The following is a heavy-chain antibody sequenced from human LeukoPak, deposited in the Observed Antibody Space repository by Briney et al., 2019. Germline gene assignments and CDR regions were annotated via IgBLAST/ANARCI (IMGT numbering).Heavy chain of an antibody. D-gene: IGHD3-22*01. V-gene: IGHV4-59*01. CDR2: IYYSGST. CDR3: ARVLNLHYYDSSGNAFDI. J-gene: IGHJ3*02. CDR1: GGSISSYY. Sequence: KPSETLSLTCTVSGGSISSYYWSWLRQPPGKGLEWIGYIYYSGSTNYNPSLKSRVTISVDTSKNQFSLKLSSVTAADTAVYYCARVLNLHYYDSSGNAFDIWGQGTMVTVSS.